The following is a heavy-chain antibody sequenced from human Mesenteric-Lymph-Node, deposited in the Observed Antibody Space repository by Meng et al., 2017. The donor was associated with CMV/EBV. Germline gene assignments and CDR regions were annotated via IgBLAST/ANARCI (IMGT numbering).Heavy chain of an antibody. J-gene: IGHJ4*02. Sequence: LSLTCAASGFTFSSYSMNWVRQAPGKGLEWVSYISSSSSTIYYADSVKGRFTISRDNAKNSLYLQMNSLRAEDTAVYYCARGLQRVPAAVNFDYWGQGTLVTVSS. CDR3: ARGLQRVPAAVNFDY. CDR1: GFTFSSYS. D-gene: IGHD2-2*01. V-gene: IGHV3-48*04. CDR2: ISSSSSTI.